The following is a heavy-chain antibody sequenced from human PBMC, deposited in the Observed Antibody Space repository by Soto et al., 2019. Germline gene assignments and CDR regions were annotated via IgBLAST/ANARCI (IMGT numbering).Heavy chain of an antibody. J-gene: IGHJ3*02. V-gene: IGHV3-9*01. D-gene: IGHD4-17*01. CDR1: GFTFDDYA. CDR3: AKDIVDYGDYLGAFDI. CDR2: ISWNSGSI. Sequence: EVQLVESGGGLVQPGRSLRLSCAASGFTFDDYAMHWVRQAPGKGLEWVSGISWNSGSIGYADSVKGRFTISRDNAKNSLYLQMNSLRAEDTALYYCAKDIVDYGDYLGAFDIWGQGTMVTVSS.